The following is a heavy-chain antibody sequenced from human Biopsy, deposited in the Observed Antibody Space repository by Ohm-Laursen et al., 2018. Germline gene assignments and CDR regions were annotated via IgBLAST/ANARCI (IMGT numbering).Heavy chain of an antibody. CDR3: ARDALLPGVGGMDV. CDR1: GGTFSDYA. CDR2: VTPIFGTS. Sequence: AASVKVSCKAPGGTFSDYAISWVRQAPGQGLEWMGGVTPIFGTSNHALKFQGRVTITADKSTSTAYMELNSLRSDDTAMYYCARDALLPGVGGMDVWGQGTTVTVSS. D-gene: IGHD3-10*01. J-gene: IGHJ6*02. V-gene: IGHV1-69*06.